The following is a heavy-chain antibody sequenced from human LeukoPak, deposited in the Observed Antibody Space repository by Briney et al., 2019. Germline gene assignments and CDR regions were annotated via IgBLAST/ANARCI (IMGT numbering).Heavy chain of an antibody. CDR1: GFTFSNYA. V-gene: IGHV3-23*01. J-gene: IGHJ4*02. CDR3: ARDTRLMYYFDF. Sequence: GGSLRLSCAASGFTFSNYAMTWVRQAPGRGLEWISTITRFTGTTYYADSVKGRFTISRGDSNNTLYLQMNNLRAGDTAVYYCARDTRLMYYFDFWGQGALVTVSS. CDR2: ITRFTGTT. D-gene: IGHD2-2*01.